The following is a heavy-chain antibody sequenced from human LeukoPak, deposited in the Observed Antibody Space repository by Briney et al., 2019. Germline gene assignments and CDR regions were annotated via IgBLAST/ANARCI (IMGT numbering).Heavy chain of an antibody. CDR3: ARVGCCSSTSCYGLGGMDV. Sequence: ASVKVSCKASGYTFTSYGISWVRQAPGQGLEWMGWISAYNGNTNYAQKLQGRVTMTTDTSTSTAYMELRSLRSDDTAVYYCARVGCCSSTSCYGLGGMDVWGQGTTVTVSS. V-gene: IGHV1-18*01. J-gene: IGHJ6*02. CDR1: GYTFTSYG. CDR2: ISAYNGNT. D-gene: IGHD2-2*01.